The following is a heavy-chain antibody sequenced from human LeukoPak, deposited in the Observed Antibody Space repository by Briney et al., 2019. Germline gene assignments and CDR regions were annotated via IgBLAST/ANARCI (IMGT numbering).Heavy chain of an antibody. Sequence: GGSLRLSCAASGFTFSDLYIDWVRQAPGKGLEWVGRSRDKGNSYTTAYAASVRGRFTISRDDSKNSLYLQMNSLKIEDTAVYYCTKLARAPRDFDYWGQGTLVTVSS. CDR2: SRDKGNSYTT. J-gene: IGHJ4*01. D-gene: IGHD3-10*01. CDR1: GFTFSDLY. CDR3: TKLARAPRDFDY. V-gene: IGHV3-72*01.